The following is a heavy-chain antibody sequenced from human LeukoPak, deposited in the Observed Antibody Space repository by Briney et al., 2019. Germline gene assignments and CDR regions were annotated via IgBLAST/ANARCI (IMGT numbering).Heavy chain of an antibody. CDR1: GYSFTSYW. Sequence: GESLKISCKGSGYSFTSYWIGWVRQMPGKGLEWMGIIYPGDSDTRYSPSFQGQVTMSADKSISTAYLQWSSLKASDTAIYYCARLDDFWSGYYTLHYWGQGTLVTVSS. CDR2: IYPGDSDT. V-gene: IGHV5-51*01. CDR3: ARLDDFWSGYYTLHY. D-gene: IGHD3-3*01. J-gene: IGHJ4*02.